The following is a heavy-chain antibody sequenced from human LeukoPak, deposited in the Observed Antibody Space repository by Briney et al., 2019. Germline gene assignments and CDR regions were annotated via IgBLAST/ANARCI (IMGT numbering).Heavy chain of an antibody. Sequence: ASVKVSCKASGYTFTGYYIHWVRQAPGQGLEWMGWINPNSGGTNYAQKFQGRVTMTRDTSISTAYMELSRLRSDDTAVYYCARGGGYSYGYPQGWFDPWGQGTLVTVSS. CDR2: INPNSGGT. CDR3: ARGGGYSYGYPQGWFDP. J-gene: IGHJ5*02. V-gene: IGHV1-2*02. CDR1: GYTFTGYY. D-gene: IGHD5-18*01.